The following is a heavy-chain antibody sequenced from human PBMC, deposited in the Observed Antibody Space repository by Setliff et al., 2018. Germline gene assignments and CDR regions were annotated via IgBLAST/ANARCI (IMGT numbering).Heavy chain of an antibody. CDR1: GDSISSGSYY. Sequence: LSLTCTVSGDSISSGSYYWSWIRQPPGKGLEWIGEINHSGSTNYNPSLKSRVTISVDTSKNQFSLKLSSVTAADTAVYYCASLGMTTMMDWYFDLWGRGTLVTVSS. CDR2: INHSGST. D-gene: IGHD4-4*01. J-gene: IGHJ2*01. V-gene: IGHV4-39*07. CDR3: ASLGMTTMMDWYFDL.